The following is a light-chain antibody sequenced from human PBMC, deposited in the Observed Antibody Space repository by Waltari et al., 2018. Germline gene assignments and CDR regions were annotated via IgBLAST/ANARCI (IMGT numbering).Light chain of an antibody. V-gene: IGLV4-69*01. CDR3: ETGGHGTWV. CDR1: SGHSSNI. Sequence: QLVLTQSPSASASLGASVKLTCTLSSGHSSNIIAWLQQPPGKGPRYLMPVNSDGSHRKGGAIPDRFSGSISGAERYLPISSLQSEDEADYYCETGGHGTWVFGGGTKLTVL. J-gene: IGLJ3*02. CDR2: VNSDGSH.